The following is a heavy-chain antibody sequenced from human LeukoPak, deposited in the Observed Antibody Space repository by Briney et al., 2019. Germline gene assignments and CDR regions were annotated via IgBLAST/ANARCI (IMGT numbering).Heavy chain of an antibody. CDR1: GYTFTGYY. V-gene: IGHV1-2*02. CDR2: INPNRCGP. D-gene: IGHD3-22*01. J-gene: IGHJ4*02. Sequence: ASVKVSCKASGYTFTGYYMHWVRQAPGQGLDGMGWINPNRCGPNYAQKFQGRVTMTRDTSIGTAYMELRRLRSDDTAVSYCAIGVYDSSGYYSEIYDYWGQGTLVTVSS. CDR3: AIGVYDSSGYYSEIYDY.